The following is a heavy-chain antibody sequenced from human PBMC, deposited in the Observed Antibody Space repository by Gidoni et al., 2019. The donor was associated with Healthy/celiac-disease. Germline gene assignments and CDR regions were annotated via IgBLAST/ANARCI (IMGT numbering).Heavy chain of an antibody. J-gene: IGHJ4*02. D-gene: IGHD2-2*01. CDR2: RSYDGSNK. V-gene: IGHV3-30-3*01. CDR1: GFTFSSYA. Sequence: QVQLVESGGGVVQPGGSLSPSCEASGFTFSSYAMHWVRQAPGKGLGWLVVRSYDGSNKFYADSVKGRFTISRDNSKNTLYLQMNSLRAEDTAVYYCARDRYCSSTSCYQGEFDYWGQGTLVTVSS. CDR3: ARDRYCSSTSCYQGEFDY.